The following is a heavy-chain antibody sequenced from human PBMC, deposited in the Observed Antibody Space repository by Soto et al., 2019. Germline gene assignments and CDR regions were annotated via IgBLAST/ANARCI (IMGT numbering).Heavy chain of an antibody. Sequence: SVKVSCKASGGTFSSYAISWVRQAPGQGLEWMGGIIPIFGTANYAQKFQGRVTITADKSTSTAYMELSSLRSEDTAVYYCARGLRYFDWFVDYWGQGTLVTVSS. V-gene: IGHV1-69*06. CDR3: ARGLRYFDWFVDY. CDR2: IIPIFGTA. D-gene: IGHD3-9*01. J-gene: IGHJ4*02. CDR1: GGTFSSYA.